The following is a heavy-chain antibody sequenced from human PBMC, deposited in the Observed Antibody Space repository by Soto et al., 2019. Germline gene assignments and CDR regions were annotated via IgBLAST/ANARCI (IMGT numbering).Heavy chain of an antibody. CDR2: ISWNSGRI. J-gene: IGHJ4*02. CDR1: GFTFDDHG. D-gene: IGHD3-9*01. V-gene: IGHV3-9*01. CDR3: VRDTSSGWHLKDH. Sequence: DVDLVESGGGLAQPGRSLRLSCVASGFTFDDHGMHWVRQIPGRGLEWVSGISWNSGRIGYAESVKGRFTIFRDNAKKSLYLEMNSLRQEDTALYYCVRDTSSGWHLKDHWGQGVQVSVSS.